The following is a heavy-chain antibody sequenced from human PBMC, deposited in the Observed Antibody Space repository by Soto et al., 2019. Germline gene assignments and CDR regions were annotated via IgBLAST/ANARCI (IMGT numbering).Heavy chain of an antibody. J-gene: IGHJ5*02. D-gene: IGHD3-10*01. CDR2: TYYRSRFFS. CDR1: GDSVSSYSAA. CDR3: VRDRYSSSGWFDP. Sequence: SQTLSLPCAISGDSVSSYSAAWNWIRQSPSGGLEWLGMTYYRSRFFSDYAESVKSRIIINPDTSKNQFSLQLKSVTPEDTAVYYCVRDRYSSSGWFDPWGQGTPVTVSS. V-gene: IGHV6-1*01.